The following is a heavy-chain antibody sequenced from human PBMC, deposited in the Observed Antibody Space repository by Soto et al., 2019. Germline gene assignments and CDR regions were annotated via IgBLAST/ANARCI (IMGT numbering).Heavy chain of an antibody. Sequence: QVQLVESGGGVVQPGMSLRLSCAASGFTFSSYGMHWVRQAPGKGLEWVAVISYDGSNKYYADSVKGRFTISRDNYKNTLYLQMNSLRAADTAVYYCAKEVECERLSAFDIWGQGTMVTVSS. CDR2: ISYDGSNK. V-gene: IGHV3-30*18. CDR3: AKEVECERLSAFDI. CDR1: GFTFSSYG. J-gene: IGHJ3*02. D-gene: IGHD2-2*01.